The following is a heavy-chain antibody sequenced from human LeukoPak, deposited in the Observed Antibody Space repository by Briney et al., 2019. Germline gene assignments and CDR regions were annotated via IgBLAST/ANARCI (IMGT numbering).Heavy chain of an antibody. CDR3: AKDLGGGNSGSGAFDI. CDR1: GFTFDDYG. D-gene: IGHD4-23*01. Sequence: GRSLRLSCAASGFTFDDYGMHWVRQAPGKGLEWVSGISWNSGSIGYADSVKGRFTISRDNAKNSLYLQMNSLRAEDTALYYCAKDLGGGNSGSGAFDIWGQGTMVTVSS. V-gene: IGHV3-9*01. J-gene: IGHJ3*02. CDR2: ISWNSGSI.